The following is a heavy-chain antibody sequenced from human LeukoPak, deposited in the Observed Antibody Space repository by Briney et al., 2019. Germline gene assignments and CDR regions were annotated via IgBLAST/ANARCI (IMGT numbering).Heavy chain of an antibody. Sequence: GGSLRLSCAASGFTFSTYWMHWVRQAPGKGLVWLSRIKSDGSTNYADSVKGRFTISRDNAKNTVSLQMNSLRPEDTGVYYCARAPSEIGGYYPEYFRHWGQGTLVTVSS. CDR1: GFTFSTYW. D-gene: IGHD3-22*01. CDR2: IKSDGST. CDR3: ARAPSEIGGYYPEYFRH. J-gene: IGHJ1*01. V-gene: IGHV3-74*01.